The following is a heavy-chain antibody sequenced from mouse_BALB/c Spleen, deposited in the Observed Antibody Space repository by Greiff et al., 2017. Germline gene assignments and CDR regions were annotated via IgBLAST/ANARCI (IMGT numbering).Heavy chain of an antibody. CDR3: ARGGGNYPTWFAY. Sequence: EVKLVESGGGLVKPGGSLKLSCAASGFAFSSYDMSWVRQTPEKRLEWVAYISSGGGSTYYPDTVKGRFTISRDNAKNTLYLQMSSLKSEDTAMYYCARGGGNYPTWFAYWGQGTLVTVSA. V-gene: IGHV5-12-1*01. J-gene: IGHJ3*01. CDR2: ISSGGGST. CDR1: GFAFSSYD. D-gene: IGHD2-1*01.